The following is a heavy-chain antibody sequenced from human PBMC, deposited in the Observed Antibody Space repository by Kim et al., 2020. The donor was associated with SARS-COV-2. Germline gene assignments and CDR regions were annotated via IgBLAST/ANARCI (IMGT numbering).Heavy chain of an antibody. D-gene: IGHD3-10*01. Sequence: ASVEVSCKASGYPFTRSALHWVRQAPGQGLELMGWINTKTGKPTYAQGFAGRFVFSLDTSVTTAYLQINVLKSEDTAVYFCAKDSGRDYYFDHWGQGTLV. CDR1: GYPFTRSA. V-gene: IGHV7-4-1*02. CDR3: AKDSGRDYYFDH. CDR2: INTKTGKP. J-gene: IGHJ4*02.